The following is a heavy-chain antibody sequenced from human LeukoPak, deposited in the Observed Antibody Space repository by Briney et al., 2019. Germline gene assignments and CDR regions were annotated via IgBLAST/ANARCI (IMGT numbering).Heavy chain of an antibody. CDR3: ARAGYYDSSGPQDI. D-gene: IGHD3-22*01. Sequence: RPSETLSLTCTVSGGSISSYYWSWIRQPPGKGLEWIGYIYYSGSTNYNPSLKSRVTISVGTSKNQFSLKLSSVTAADTAVYCCARAGYYDSSGPQDIWGQGTLVTVSS. CDR1: GGSISSYY. V-gene: IGHV4-59*01. J-gene: IGHJ4*02. CDR2: IYYSGST.